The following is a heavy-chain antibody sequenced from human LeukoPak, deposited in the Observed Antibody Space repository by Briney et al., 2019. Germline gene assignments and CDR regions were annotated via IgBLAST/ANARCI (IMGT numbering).Heavy chain of an antibody. CDR2: ISSSSSYI. CDR3: AREGTIFGVDYYYYGMDV. J-gene: IGHJ6*02. D-gene: IGHD3-3*01. Sequence: GGSLRLSCAASGFTFSSYSMNWVRQAPGKGLEWVSSISSSSSYIYYADSVKGRFTISRDNSKNTLYLQMNSLRAEDTAVYYCAREGTIFGVDYYYYGMDVWGQGTTVTVSS. V-gene: IGHV3-21*01. CDR1: GFTFSSYS.